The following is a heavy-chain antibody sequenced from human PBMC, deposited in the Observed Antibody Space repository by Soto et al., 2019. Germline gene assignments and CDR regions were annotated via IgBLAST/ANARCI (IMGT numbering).Heavy chain of an antibody. CDR2: IIPIFGTA. CDR3: ARRGYSYGYFDY. V-gene: IGHV1-69*13. CDR1: GGTFSSYA. D-gene: IGHD5-18*01. J-gene: IGHJ4*02. Sequence: GASVKVSCKASGGTFSSYAISWVRQAPGQGLEWMGGIIPIFGTANYAQKFQGRVTITADESTSTAYMELSSLRSEDTAVYYCARRGYSYGYFDYRGQRTSVTVSS.